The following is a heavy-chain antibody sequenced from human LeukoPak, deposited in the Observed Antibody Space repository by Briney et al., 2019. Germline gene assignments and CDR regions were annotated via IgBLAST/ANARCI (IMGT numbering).Heavy chain of an antibody. D-gene: IGHD3-22*01. J-gene: IGHJ4*02. CDR2: INPNSGGT. V-gene: IGHV1-2*06. Sequence: EASVKVSCKASGYTFTGYYMHWVRQAPGQGRQWMGRINPNSGGTNYAQKFQGRVTMTRDTSISTAYMELSRLRSDDTAVYYCARGYYYDSSGYFAIFDYWGQGTLVTVSS. CDR3: ARGYYYDSSGYFAIFDY. CDR1: GYTFTGYY.